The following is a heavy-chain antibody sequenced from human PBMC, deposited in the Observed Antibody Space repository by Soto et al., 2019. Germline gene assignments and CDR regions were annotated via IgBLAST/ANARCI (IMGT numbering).Heavy chain of an antibody. D-gene: IGHD3-3*01. CDR3: ARVVCDGYWSGYHDMDV. Sequence: GGSLRLSCAASGFTFSSYSMNWVRQAPGKGLEWVSSISSSSSYIYYADSVKGRFTISRDNAKNSLYLQMNSLRAEDTAVYYCARVVCDGYWSGYHDMDVWGKGTTVTVSS. J-gene: IGHJ6*03. CDR2: ISSSSSYI. CDR1: GFTFSSYS. V-gene: IGHV3-21*01.